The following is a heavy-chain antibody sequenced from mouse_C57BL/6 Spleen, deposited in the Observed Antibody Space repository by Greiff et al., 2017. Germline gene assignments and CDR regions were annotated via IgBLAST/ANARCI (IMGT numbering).Heavy chain of an antibody. J-gene: IGHJ1*03. D-gene: IGHD1-1*01. CDR1: GYSITSGYY. CDR2: ISYDGSN. V-gene: IGHV3-6*01. Sequence: EVKLQESGPGLVKPSQSLSLTCSVTGYSITSGYYWNWIRQFPGNKLEWMGYISYDGSNNYNPSLKNRISITRDTSKNQFFLKLNSVTTEDTATYYCASYGSSSFDVWGTGTTVTVSS. CDR3: ASYGSSSFDV.